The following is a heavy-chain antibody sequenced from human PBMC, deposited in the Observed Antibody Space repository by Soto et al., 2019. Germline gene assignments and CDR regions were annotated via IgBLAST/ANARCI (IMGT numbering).Heavy chain of an antibody. CDR3: ARALDFWSGYLSD. J-gene: IGHJ4*02. CDR2: ISSSGTTI. CDR1: GFSFSEYT. V-gene: IGHV3-11*04. Sequence: GGSLRLSCVASGFSFSEYTLSWVRQAPGKGLEWVSYISSSGTTIYYADSVKGRFTISRDNAKNSLDLQMNSLRADDTAIYYCARALDFWSGYLSDWGQGTLVTVSS. D-gene: IGHD3-3*01.